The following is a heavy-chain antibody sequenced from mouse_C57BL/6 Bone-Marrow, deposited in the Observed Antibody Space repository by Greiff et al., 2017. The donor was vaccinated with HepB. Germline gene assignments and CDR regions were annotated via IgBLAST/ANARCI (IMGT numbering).Heavy chain of an antibody. V-gene: IGHV5-4*01. J-gene: IGHJ2*01. D-gene: IGHD3-3*01. CDR1: GFTFSSYA. CDR3: ARDKVAGTLYYFYF. Sequence: EVKLVESGGGLVKPGGSLKLSCVASGFTFSSYAMSLVRQTPEKRLEWVATISDGGSYTYYPDNVKGRFTIFRDYAKNNLYLQMSHLKYEDTAMYYCARDKVAGTLYYFYFWGQSTTLTVSS. CDR2: ISDGGSYT.